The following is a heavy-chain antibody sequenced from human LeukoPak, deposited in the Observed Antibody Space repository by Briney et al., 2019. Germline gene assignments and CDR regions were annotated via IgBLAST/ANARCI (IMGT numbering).Heavy chain of an antibody. CDR3: ARPGNYYGSGRHYYGMDV. CDR1: GXTFSSYE. CDR2: ISSSGSTI. V-gene: IGHV3-48*03. D-gene: IGHD3-10*01. Sequence: HPGGSLRLSCAASGXTFSSYEVNWVRQAPGKGLEWVSYISSSGSTIYYADSVKGRFTISRDNAKNSLYLQMNSLRAEDTAVYYCARPGNYYGSGRHYYGMDVWGQGITVTVSS. J-gene: IGHJ6*02.